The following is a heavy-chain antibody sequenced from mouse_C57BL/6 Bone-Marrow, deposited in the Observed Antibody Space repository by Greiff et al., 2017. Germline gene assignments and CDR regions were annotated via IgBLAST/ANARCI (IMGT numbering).Heavy chain of an antibody. V-gene: IGHV1-69*01. CDR2: IDPSDSYT. CDR1: GYTFTSYW. Sequence: VQLQQPGAELVMPGASVKLSCKASGYTFTSYWMHWVKPRPGQGLEWIGEIDPSDSYTNYNQKFKGKSTLTVDTSSSTAYMPLSSLTSEDSAVYYCARESRQLRPYYCDYWGQGTTLTVSA. CDR3: ARESRQLRPYYCDY. D-gene: IGHD3-2*02. J-gene: IGHJ2*01.